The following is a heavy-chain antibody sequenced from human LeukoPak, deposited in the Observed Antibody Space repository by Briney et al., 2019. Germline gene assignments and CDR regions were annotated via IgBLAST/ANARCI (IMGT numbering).Heavy chain of an antibody. D-gene: IGHD4-17*01. CDR2: ISYDGSNK. CDR1: GFTFSSYG. CDR3: AKVMTTVTTWVDY. Sequence: GGSLRLSCAASGFTFSSYGMHWVRQAPGKGLEWVAVISYDGSNKYYADSVKGRFTISRDNSKNTLYLQMNSLRAEDTAVYYCAKVMTTVTTWVDYWGQGTLVTVSS. V-gene: IGHV3-30*18. J-gene: IGHJ4*02.